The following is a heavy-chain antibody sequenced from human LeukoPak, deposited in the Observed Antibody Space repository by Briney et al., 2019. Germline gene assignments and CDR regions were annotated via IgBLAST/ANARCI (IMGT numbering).Heavy chain of an antibody. V-gene: IGHV4-59*11. CDR3: ARPGLAYCGGDCYSSDGYYFDY. CDR2: IHYTGTT. Sequence: PSGTLSLTCIVSGGSINNHYWTWIRQTPGKGLEWIGDIHYTGTTKYNPSLKSRLTISVDMSKKQFFLRLSSVTAADTAMYYCARPGLAYCGGDCYSSDGYYFDYWGQGTLVTVSS. CDR1: GGSINNHY. D-gene: IGHD2-21*01. J-gene: IGHJ4*02.